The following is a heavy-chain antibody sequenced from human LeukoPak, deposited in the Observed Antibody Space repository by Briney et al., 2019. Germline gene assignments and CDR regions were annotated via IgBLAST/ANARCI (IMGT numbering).Heavy chain of an antibody. CDR2: INPNSGGT. D-gene: IGHD6-13*01. CDR3: ARASSSSWYSDY. Sequence: ASVKVSCKASGCSFTAYYMHWVRQAPGQGLEWMGWINPNSGGTNYAQIFQGRVTMTRDTSISTAYMELSRLRSDDTAVYYCARASSSSWYSDYWGQGTLVTVSS. CDR1: GCSFTAYY. J-gene: IGHJ4*02. V-gene: IGHV1-2*02.